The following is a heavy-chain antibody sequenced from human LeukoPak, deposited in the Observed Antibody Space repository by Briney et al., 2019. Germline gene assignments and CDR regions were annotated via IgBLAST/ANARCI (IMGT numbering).Heavy chain of an antibody. J-gene: IGHJ4*02. CDR1: GFTFSSYS. V-gene: IGHV3-48*04. CDR3: ARDSTIFGVVKNDY. D-gene: IGHD3-3*01. CDR2: ISSSSSTI. Sequence: GGSLRLSCAASGFTFSSYSMNWVRQAPGKGLEWVSYISSSSSTIYYADSVKGRFTISRDNAKNSLYLQMNSLRAEDTAVYYCARDSTIFGVVKNDYWGQGTLVTVSS.